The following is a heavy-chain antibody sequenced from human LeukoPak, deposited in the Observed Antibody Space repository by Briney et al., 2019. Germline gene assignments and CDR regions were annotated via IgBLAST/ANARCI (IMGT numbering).Heavy chain of an antibody. CDR3: AKEYTGTFSPFPSYFDN. D-gene: IGHD1-26*01. Sequence: PGGSLRLSCAASGFTVSRNYMSWVRQAPGKGLEWVSVLYSGGSTYYADSVKGRFTISRDNSKNTLYLQMNSLRAEDTAIYHCAKEYTGTFSPFPSYFDNWGQGTLVTVSS. J-gene: IGHJ4*02. CDR1: GFTVSRNY. V-gene: IGHV3-53*01. CDR2: LYSGGST.